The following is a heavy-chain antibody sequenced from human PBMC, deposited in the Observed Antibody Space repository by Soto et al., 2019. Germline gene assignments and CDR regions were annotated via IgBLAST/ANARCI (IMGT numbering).Heavy chain of an antibody. Sequence: GESLKISCAASGFTFSSYAMSWVRQAPGKGLEWVSAISGSGGSTYYADSVKGRFTISRDNFKNTLYLQMNSLRAEDTAVYYCAKAYPVTTREYFDYCGQGTLVTVSA. CDR3: AKAYPVTTREYFDY. V-gene: IGHV3-23*01. CDR2: ISGSGGST. CDR1: GFTFSSYA. J-gene: IGHJ4*02. D-gene: IGHD4-4*01.